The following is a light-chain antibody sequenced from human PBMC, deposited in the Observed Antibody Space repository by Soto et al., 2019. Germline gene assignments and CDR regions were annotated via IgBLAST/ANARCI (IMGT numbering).Light chain of an antibody. CDR2: DAS. V-gene: IGKV1-33*01. J-gene: IGKJ5*01. Sequence: DIQMTQAPSCLPTSLGHRVRLSCQESQYIHTYLNWYQEKPGRAPKILIYDASNLEAGVTSRFRGSGSGTDFTFTISRLQAVDIATCYCQQSETLPTFGQGTRLEIK. CDR1: QYIHTY. CDR3: QQSETLPT.